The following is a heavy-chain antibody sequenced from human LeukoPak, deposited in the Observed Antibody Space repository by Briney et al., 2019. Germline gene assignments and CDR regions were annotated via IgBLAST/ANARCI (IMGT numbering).Heavy chain of an antibody. CDR3: ARGDSSDWRLDY. J-gene: IGHJ4*02. Sequence: SETLSLTCTVSGGSISSYYWSWIRQPPGQGLECIGYIYYSGSTNYNPSLKSRVTISVDTSKNQFSLKVSSVTAADAAVYYCARGDSSDWRLDYWGRGTLVTVSS. CDR1: GGSISSYY. CDR2: IYYSGST. D-gene: IGHD6-19*01. V-gene: IGHV4-59*08.